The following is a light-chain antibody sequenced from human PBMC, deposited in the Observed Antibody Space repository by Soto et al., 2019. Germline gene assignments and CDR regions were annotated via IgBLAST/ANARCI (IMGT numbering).Light chain of an antibody. CDR1: QSISSW. CDR3: QQYNIYPRT. J-gene: IGKJ1*01. Sequence: DIQMTQSPSTLSASVGDRVTITCRASQSISSWLAWYQQKPGKAPHLLIYKAPSLESGVPSRFSGSGSGTEFTLTISSLQPDDFAPYHCQQYNIYPRTFGQGTKVEIK. V-gene: IGKV1-5*03. CDR2: KAP.